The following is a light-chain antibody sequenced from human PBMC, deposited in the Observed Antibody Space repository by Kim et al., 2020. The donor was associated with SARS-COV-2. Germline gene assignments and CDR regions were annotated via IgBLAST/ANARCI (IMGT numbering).Light chain of an antibody. CDR2: GAS. V-gene: IGKV3-20*01. CDR1: QSVGSSY. J-gene: IGKJ1*01. CDR3: HQYVKSPRT. Sequence: SPGERATLSCRASQSVGSSYLAWYQHKPGQAPRLVIYGASSRATGIPDRFSGTGSGTDFTLTISRLEPEDFAVYYCHQYVKSPRTFGQGTKVDIK.